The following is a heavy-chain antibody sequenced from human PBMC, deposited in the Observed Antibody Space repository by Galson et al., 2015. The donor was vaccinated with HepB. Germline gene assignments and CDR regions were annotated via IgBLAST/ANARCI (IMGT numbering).Heavy chain of an antibody. CDR1: GFTFSSYG. D-gene: IGHD6-13*01. CDR3: AKIAAADNRSPYFDY. CDR2: ISYDGSNK. V-gene: IGHV3-30*18. Sequence: SLRLSCAASGFTFSSYGMHWVRQAPGKGLEWVAVISYDGSNKYYADSVKGRFTISRDNSKNTLYLQMNSLRAEDTAVYYCAKIAAADNRSPYFDYWGQGTLVTVSS. J-gene: IGHJ4*02.